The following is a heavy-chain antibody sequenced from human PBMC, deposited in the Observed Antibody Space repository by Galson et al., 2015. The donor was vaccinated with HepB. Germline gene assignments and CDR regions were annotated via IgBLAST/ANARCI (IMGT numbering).Heavy chain of an antibody. CDR3: ATGYYYGSGSLNPDAFDI. J-gene: IGHJ3*02. D-gene: IGHD3-10*01. V-gene: IGHV1-24*01. Sequence: QSGAEVKKPGESLKVSCKVSGYTLTELSMHWVRQAPGKGLEWMGGFDPEDGETIYAQKFQGRVTMTEDTSTDTAYMELSSLRSEDTAVYYCATGYYYGSGSLNPDAFDIWGQGTMVTVSS. CDR2: FDPEDGET. CDR1: GYTLTELS.